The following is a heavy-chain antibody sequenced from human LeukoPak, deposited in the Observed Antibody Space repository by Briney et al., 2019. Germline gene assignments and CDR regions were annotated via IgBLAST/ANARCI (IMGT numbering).Heavy chain of an antibody. CDR3: ARARKYYYDSSGFLDAFDI. Sequence: SEALSLTCTVSRGSISSHYWSWMRQPPGKGLECIGYIYYSGSTNYNPSLKSRVTISVDTSKNQFSLKLSSVTAADTAIYYCARARKYYYDSSGFLDAFDIWGQGTLVTVSS. CDR2: IYYSGST. D-gene: IGHD3-22*01. CDR1: RGSISSHY. J-gene: IGHJ3*02. V-gene: IGHV4-59*11.